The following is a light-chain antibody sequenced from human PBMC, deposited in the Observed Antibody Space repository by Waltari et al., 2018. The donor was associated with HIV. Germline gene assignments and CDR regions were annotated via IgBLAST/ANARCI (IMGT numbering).Light chain of an antibody. CDR2: DVT. CDR1: SRDVGNYTY. J-gene: IGLJ1*01. CDR3: CSYAARFTYV. Sequence: QSALTQPRSVSGSPGQSVTISCSGTSRDVGNYTYVSWYQQYPEQAPKLMIYDVTKRPSGVPDRFSGSKSGNTASLTISGLQAEDEADYYCCSYAARFTYVFVVGTSVTVL. V-gene: IGLV2-11*01.